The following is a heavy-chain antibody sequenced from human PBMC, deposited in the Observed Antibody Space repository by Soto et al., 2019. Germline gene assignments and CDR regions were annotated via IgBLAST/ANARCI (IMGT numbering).Heavy chain of an antibody. Sequence: VQLVESGGGVVQPGRSLRLSCAASGFTFSSYGMHWVRQAPGKGLEWVAVIWYDGSNKYYADSVKGRFTISRDNSKNTLYLQMNSLRAEDTAVYYCARLRGHCSSTSCYGELDYWGQGTLVTVSS. CDR2: IWYDGSNK. D-gene: IGHD2-2*01. V-gene: IGHV3-33*01. CDR1: GFTFSSYG. CDR3: ARLRGHCSSTSCYGELDY. J-gene: IGHJ4*02.